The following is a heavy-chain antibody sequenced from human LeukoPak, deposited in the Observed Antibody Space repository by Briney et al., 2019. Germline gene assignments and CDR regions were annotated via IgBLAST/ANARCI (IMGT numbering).Heavy chain of an antibody. CDR1: GGSVSSGSYY. D-gene: IGHD4-17*01. CDR2: IYYSGST. V-gene: IGHV4-61*01. Sequence: SETLSLTCTVSGGSVSSGSYYWSWIRQPPGKGLEWIGYIYYSGSTNYNPSLKSRVTISVDTSKNQFSLKLSSVTAADTAVYYCARLYTVTKNFDYWGQGTLVTVSS. CDR3: ARLYTVTKNFDY. J-gene: IGHJ4*02.